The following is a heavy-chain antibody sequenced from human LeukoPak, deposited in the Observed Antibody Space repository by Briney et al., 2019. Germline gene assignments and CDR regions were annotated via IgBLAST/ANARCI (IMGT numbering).Heavy chain of an antibody. CDR3: ARDLKTSGWYGDFDY. Sequence: PGGSLRLSCAASGFNFGSYEMTWVRQAPGKGLEWVSYISGSGSTIFYADSVKGRFTISRDNAKNSLSLQMHSLRAEDTAVYYCARDLKTSGWYGDFDYWGQGTLVTVSS. CDR1: GFNFGSYE. J-gene: IGHJ4*02. CDR2: ISGSGSTI. D-gene: IGHD6-19*01. V-gene: IGHV3-48*03.